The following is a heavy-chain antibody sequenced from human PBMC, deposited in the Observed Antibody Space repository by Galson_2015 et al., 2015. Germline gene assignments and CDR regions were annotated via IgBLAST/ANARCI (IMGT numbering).Heavy chain of an antibody. D-gene: IGHD6-13*01. Sequence: SLRLSCAASGFTFSSYAMSWVRQAPGKGLERVSDISGSGGSTYYADSVKGRFTISRDNSKNTLYLQMNSLRAEDTAVYYCAKSPIGAASTVSCFDYWGRGTLVTVPS. J-gene: IGHJ4*02. CDR2: ISGSGGST. V-gene: IGHV3-23*01. CDR1: GFTFSSYA. CDR3: AKSPIGAASTVSCFDY.